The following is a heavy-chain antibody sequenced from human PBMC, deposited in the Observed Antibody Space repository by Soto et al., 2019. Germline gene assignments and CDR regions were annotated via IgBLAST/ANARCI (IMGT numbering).Heavy chain of an antibody. J-gene: IGHJ1*01. Sequence: ASVKVSCKASGYTFTSYDINWVRQATGQGLEWMGWMNPNSGNTGYAQKFQGRVTMTRNTSISTAYMELSSLRSEDTAVYYCARRTYGSGSYLTLYFQHWGQGTLVTVSS. CDR1: GYTFTSYD. CDR2: MNPNSGNT. CDR3: ARRTYGSGSYLTLYFQH. D-gene: IGHD3-10*01. V-gene: IGHV1-8*01.